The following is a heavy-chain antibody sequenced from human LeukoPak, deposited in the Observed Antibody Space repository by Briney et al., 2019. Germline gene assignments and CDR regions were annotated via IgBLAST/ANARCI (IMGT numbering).Heavy chain of an antibody. CDR3: AIGPYCSGGSCYSPHYYYGMDV. J-gene: IGHJ6*02. Sequence: ASVKVSCKASGYTFTSYGISWVRQAPGQGLEWMGWISAYNGNTNYAQKLQGRVTMTTDTSTSTAYMELRSLRSDDTAVYYCAIGPYCSGGSCYSPHYYYGMDVWGQGTTVTVFS. V-gene: IGHV1-18*01. CDR1: GYTFTSYG. CDR2: ISAYNGNT. D-gene: IGHD2-15*01.